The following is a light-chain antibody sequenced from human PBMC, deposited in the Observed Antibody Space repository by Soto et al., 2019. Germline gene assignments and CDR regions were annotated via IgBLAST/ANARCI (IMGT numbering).Light chain of an antibody. J-gene: IGLJ1*01. V-gene: IGLV2-11*01. CDR2: DVS. CDR1: GSDVGGYNF. Sequence: QSVLTQPRSVSGSPGQSVTISCTGTGSDVGGYNFVSWHQQHPGKPPKLVIYDVSKRPSGVPDRFSGSKSGITASLTISGLQAEDEADYYCCSYAGSYTYVFGTGTKLTVL. CDR3: CSYAGSYTYV.